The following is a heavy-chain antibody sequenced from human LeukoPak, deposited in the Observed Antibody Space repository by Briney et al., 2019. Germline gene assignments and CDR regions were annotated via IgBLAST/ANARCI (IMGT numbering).Heavy chain of an antibody. CDR3: ARATPIIVGAIRGAFDI. D-gene: IGHD1-26*01. CDR1: GYSFTSYW. V-gene: IGHV5-51*01. CDR2: IYPGDSDT. Sequence: GESLKISCKGSGYSFTSYWIGWVRQMPGKGLEWMGIIYPGDSDTRYSPSFQGQVTISADKSISTAYLQWSSLKASDTAMYYCARATPIIVGAIRGAFDIWGQGTMVTVSS. J-gene: IGHJ3*02.